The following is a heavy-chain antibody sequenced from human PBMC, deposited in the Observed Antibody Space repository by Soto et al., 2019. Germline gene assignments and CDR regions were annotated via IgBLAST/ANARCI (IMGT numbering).Heavy chain of an antibody. J-gene: IGHJ4*02. Sequence: SETLSLTCTVSGGSISSYFWSWIRQPPGKGLEWIGYIYYSGSTNYNPSLKSRVTISVDTSKNQLSLKLSSVTAADTAVYYCARRYGYYFDYWGQGTLVTVSS. D-gene: IGHD4-17*01. V-gene: IGHV4-59*08. CDR2: IYYSGST. CDR1: GGSISSYF. CDR3: ARRYGYYFDY.